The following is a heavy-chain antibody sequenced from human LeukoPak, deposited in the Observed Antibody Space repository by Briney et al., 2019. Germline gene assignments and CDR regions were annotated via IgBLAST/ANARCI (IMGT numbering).Heavy chain of an antibody. CDR3: ARVGGLWFGELKWDDNWFDP. CDR1: GGSISSGGYS. V-gene: IGHV4-30-4*07. CDR2: IYYSGST. J-gene: IGHJ5*02. D-gene: IGHD3-10*01. Sequence: SETLSLTCAVSGGSISSGGYSRSWIRQPPGKGLEWIGYIYYSGSTYYNPSLKSRVTISVDTSKNQFSLKLSSVTAADTAVYYCARVGGLWFGELKWDDNWFDPWGQGTLVTVSS.